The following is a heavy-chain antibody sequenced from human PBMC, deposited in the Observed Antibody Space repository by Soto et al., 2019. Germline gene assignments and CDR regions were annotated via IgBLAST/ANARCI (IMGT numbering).Heavy chain of an antibody. D-gene: IGHD4-4*01. Sequence: PGGSLRFSCAASGFTFSDYYMSWIRQAPGKGLEWVSYISSSSSYTNYAISVKGRFTISRDNAKSSLYLQMNSLRAEDTAVYYCGRRTTTESTGAFDIWGQGTMVTVSS. CDR2: ISSSSSYT. CDR3: GRRTTTESTGAFDI. J-gene: IGHJ3*02. CDR1: GFTFSDYY. V-gene: IGHV3-11*06.